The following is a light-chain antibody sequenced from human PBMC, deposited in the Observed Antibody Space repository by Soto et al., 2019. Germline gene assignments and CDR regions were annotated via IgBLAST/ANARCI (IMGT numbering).Light chain of an antibody. CDR3: AAWDDTLNGWV. CDR2: SNN. Sequence: QSVLTQPPSASGTPGQGVTISCSGSSSTIGSNIVIWYQQLPGTAPKLLIYSNNQRPSGVPDRFSGSKSGTSASLAISGLQSEDEADYYCAAWDDTLNGWVFGGGTKITV. V-gene: IGLV1-44*01. J-gene: IGLJ3*02. CDR1: SSTIGSNI.